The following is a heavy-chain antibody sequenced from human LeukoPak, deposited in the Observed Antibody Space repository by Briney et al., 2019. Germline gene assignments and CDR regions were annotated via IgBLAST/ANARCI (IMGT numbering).Heavy chain of an antibody. CDR1: GGSISSGSYY. V-gene: IGHV4-61*01. D-gene: IGHD3-10*01. J-gene: IGHJ4*02. CDR2: IYYSGST. CDR3: ARGGSPLYYFDY. Sequence: SETLSLTCTVSGGSISSGSYYWSWIRQPPGKGLEWIGYIYYSGSTNYNPSLKSRVTISVDTSKNQFSLKLSSVTAADTAVYYCARGGSPLYYFDYWGQGTLVTVSS.